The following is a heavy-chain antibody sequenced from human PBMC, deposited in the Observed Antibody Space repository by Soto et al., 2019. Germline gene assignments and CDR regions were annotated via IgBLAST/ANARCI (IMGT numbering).Heavy chain of an antibody. J-gene: IGHJ4*02. CDR3: ARDGGHEERSYYDFWSGYYPPSFDY. D-gene: IGHD3-3*01. Sequence: EVQLVESGGGLVKPGGSLRLSCAASGFTFSSYSMNWVRQAPGKGLEWVSSISSSSSYIYYADSVKGRFTISRDNAKNSLYLQMNSLRAEDTAVYYCARDGGHEERSYYDFWSGYYPPSFDYWGQGTLVTVSS. V-gene: IGHV3-21*01. CDR1: GFTFSSYS. CDR2: ISSSSSYI.